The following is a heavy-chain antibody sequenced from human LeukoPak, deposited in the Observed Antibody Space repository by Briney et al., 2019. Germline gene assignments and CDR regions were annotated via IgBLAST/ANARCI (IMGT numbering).Heavy chain of an antibody. D-gene: IGHD3-16*01. V-gene: IGHV1-46*01. CDR2: ISPTNGNT. J-gene: IGHJ4*02. CDR3: VREASGGYFDY. CDR1: GYTVTTYH. Sequence: ASVKVSCKASGYTVTTYHMNWVRQAPGQGLEWMGTISPTNGNTNYAQSFRGRVTMTRDTSTSTVYMELTSLTSEDTAVYYCVREASGGYFDYWGQGTQVTVSS.